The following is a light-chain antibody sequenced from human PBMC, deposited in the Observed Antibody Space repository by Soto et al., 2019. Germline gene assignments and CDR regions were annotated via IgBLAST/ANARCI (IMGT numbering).Light chain of an antibody. Sequence: QLTQSPSSLSASIGDRVTITCRASQDISSYLAWYRQKAGKAPELLIEAASTLQSGVPSRFSGSCSGTDFALTISSLQPEDFATYYCQHLKKYPLSFGGGTKVEIK. J-gene: IGKJ4*01. CDR3: QHLKKYPLS. V-gene: IGKV1-9*01. CDR2: AAS. CDR1: QDISSY.